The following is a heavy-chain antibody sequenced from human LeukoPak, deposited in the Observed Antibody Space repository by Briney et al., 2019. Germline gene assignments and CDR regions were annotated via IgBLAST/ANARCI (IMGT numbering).Heavy chain of an antibody. CDR2: IWCDGSNK. V-gene: IGHV3-33*01. J-gene: IGHJ3*02. CDR3: ATYCGGDCYPFPDAFDI. CDR1: GFTFSSYG. Sequence: GGSLRLSCAASGFTFSSYGMHWVRQAPGKGLEWVAVIWCDGSNKYYADSVKGRFTISRDNSKNTLYLQMNSLRAEDTAVYYCATYCGGDCYPFPDAFDIWGQGTMVTVSS. D-gene: IGHD2-21*02.